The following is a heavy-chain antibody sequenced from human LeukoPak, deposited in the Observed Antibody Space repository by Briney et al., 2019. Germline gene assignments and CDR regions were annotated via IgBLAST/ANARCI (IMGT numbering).Heavy chain of an antibody. J-gene: IGHJ4*02. CDR3: ARDPPLCGGDCYYNFDY. Sequence: GGSLRLSCAASGFTFSSYSMNWVRQAPGKGLEWVSSISSSSSCIYYADSVKGRFTISRDNAKNSLCLQMNSLRAEDTAVYYCARDPPLCGGDCYYNFDYWGQGTLVTVSS. D-gene: IGHD2-21*02. CDR1: GFTFSSYS. V-gene: IGHV3-21*01. CDR2: ISSSSSCI.